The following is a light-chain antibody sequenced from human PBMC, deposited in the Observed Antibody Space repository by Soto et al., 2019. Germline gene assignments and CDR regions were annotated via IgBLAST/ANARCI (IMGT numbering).Light chain of an antibody. J-gene: IGKJ2*01. CDR1: QTVSSN. CDR3: KQYNNWPPYT. CDR2: GAS. V-gene: IGKV3-15*01. Sequence: EVLMTQSPAILSLSPGERATLSCRTSQTVSSNLVWYQQKPGQAPRLLIYGASTRATGNPGRFSGSGSGTEFTLTISSLQSEDFAVYYCKQYNNWPPYTFGQGTRLAIK.